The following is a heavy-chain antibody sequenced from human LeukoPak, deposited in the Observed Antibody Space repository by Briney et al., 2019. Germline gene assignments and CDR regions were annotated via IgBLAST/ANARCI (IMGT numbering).Heavy chain of an antibody. CDR3: ARDGGLLWFGGFDY. D-gene: IGHD3-10*01. J-gene: IGHJ4*02. V-gene: IGHV4-59*12. CDR1: GGSISSYY. Sequence: SETLSLTCTVSGGSISSYYWSWIRQPPGKGLEWIGYIYYSGSTNYNPSLKSRVTISVDKSKNQFSLKLSSVTAADTAVYYCARDGGLLWFGGFDYWGQGTLVTVSS. CDR2: IYYSGST.